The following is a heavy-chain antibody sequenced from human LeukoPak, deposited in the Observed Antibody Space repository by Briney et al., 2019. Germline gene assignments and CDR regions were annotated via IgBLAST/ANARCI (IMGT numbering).Heavy chain of an antibody. CDR1: GFTFSSYS. J-gene: IGHJ4*02. D-gene: IGHD3-10*01. CDR2: ISSSSSYI. Sequence: PGGSLRLSCAASGFTFSSYSMNWVRQAPGKGLEWVSSISSSSSYIYYADSVKGRFTISRDNAKNSLYLQMNSLRAEDTAVYYCAREIRLGSGSYYNEGPNWGQGTLVTVSS. CDR3: AREIRLGSGSYYNEGPN. V-gene: IGHV3-21*01.